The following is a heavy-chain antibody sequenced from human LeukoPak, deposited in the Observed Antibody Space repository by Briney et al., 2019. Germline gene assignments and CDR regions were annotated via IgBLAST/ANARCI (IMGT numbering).Heavy chain of an antibody. CDR2: IYTSGTT. J-gene: IGHJ3*02. V-gene: IGHV4-61*02. Sequence: SQTLSLTCTVSGGSISSGSYYWSWIRQPAGKGLEWIGRIYTSGTTNYNPSLKSRVTISVDTSKNQFSLKLSSVTAADTAVYYCARDDRSGTHAFDIWGPGTMVTVSS. CDR1: GGSISSGSYY. D-gene: IGHD6-25*01. CDR3: ARDDRSGTHAFDI.